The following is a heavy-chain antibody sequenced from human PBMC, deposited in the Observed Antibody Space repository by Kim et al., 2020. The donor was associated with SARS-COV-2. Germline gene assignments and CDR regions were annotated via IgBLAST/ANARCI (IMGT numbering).Heavy chain of an antibody. CDR1: GGTFSSYA. CDR3: ARVPYGSGTYEYQIDY. V-gene: IGHV1-69*13. D-gene: IGHD3-10*01. J-gene: IGHJ4*02. CDR2: IIPIFGTA. Sequence: SVKVSCKASGGTFSSYAISWVRQAPGQGLEWMGGIIPIFGTANYAQKFQGRVTITADESTSTAYMELSSLRSEDTAVYYCARVPYGSGTYEYQIDYWGQGTLVTVSS.